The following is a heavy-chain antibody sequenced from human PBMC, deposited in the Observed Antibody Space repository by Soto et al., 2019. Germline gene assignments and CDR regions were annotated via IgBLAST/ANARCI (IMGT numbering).Heavy chain of an antibody. V-gene: IGHV1-18*04. D-gene: IGHD3-3*01. CDR1: GYTFTDYG. Sequence: QVQLVQSGAEVKKPGASVKVSCTASGYTFTDYGISWLRQAPGQGLEWMAWISAHNGNSNYAQKFQGRVTMTTDTSTSTAYLELWSLRSDDTAVNYCARDRWSGHNWFDPWGQGTLVSVSS. J-gene: IGHJ5*02. CDR2: ISAHNGNS. CDR3: ARDRWSGHNWFDP.